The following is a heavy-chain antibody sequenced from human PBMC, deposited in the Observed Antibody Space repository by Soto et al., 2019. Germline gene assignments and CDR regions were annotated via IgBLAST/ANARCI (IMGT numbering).Heavy chain of an antibody. D-gene: IGHD1-1*01. J-gene: IGHJ4*02. CDR1: GFTFSNYD. CDR3: VRVARLGSDRVQHLDY. V-gene: IGHV3-13*01. Sequence: GGSLRLSCAAAGFTFSNYDMHWVRQATEKGLEWASAIGIGGATYYPDSVEGRFTISRENAKNSLYLQINGLTAGDTAVYYCVRVARLGSDRVQHLDYWGQGPSVTVSS. CDR2: IGIGGAT.